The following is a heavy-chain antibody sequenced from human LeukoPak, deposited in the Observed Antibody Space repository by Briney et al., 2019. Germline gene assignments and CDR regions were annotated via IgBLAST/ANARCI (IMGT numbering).Heavy chain of an antibody. Sequence: PGGSLRLSCVASGFTFVHFSMHWVRQAPGKGLEWVAFVSGEQTDKYYADSVKSRFTISRDNSRNTLFLEMNSLRPDDTAVYYCARDQPGTYTMSSTWGQGTLVTVSS. CDR2: VSGEQTDK. J-gene: IGHJ5*02. D-gene: IGHD7-27*01. CDR3: ARDQPGTYTMSST. CDR1: GFTFVHFS. V-gene: IGHV3-30*04.